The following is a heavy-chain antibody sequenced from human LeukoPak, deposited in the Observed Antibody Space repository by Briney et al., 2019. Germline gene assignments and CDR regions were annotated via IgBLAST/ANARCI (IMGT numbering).Heavy chain of an antibody. D-gene: IGHD2-15*01. J-gene: IGHJ4*02. CDR2: IYYSGST. CDR3: ARNRSDCSSGSCSFTGFDS. V-gene: IGHV4-39*01. Sequence: SETLSLTCTVSGGPISGTNSYWGWIRQPPGKGLEWIGSIYYSGSTHYNPSLKSRVSISVDTSRSEFSLRLRSVTAGDTAIYYCARNRSDCSSGSCSFTGFDSWGQGILVTVSS. CDR1: GGPISGTNSY.